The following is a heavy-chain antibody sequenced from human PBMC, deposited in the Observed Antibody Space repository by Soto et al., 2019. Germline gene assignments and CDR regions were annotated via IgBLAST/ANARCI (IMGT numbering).Heavy chain of an antibody. CDR1: GGSFSGYY. V-gene: IGHV4-34*01. J-gene: IGHJ5*02. D-gene: IGHD6-6*01. CDR3: ARVSSIAASKNWFDP. CDR2: INHSGST. Sequence: SETLSLTCAVYGGSFSGYYWSWIRQPPGKGLEWIGEINHSGSTNYNPSLKSRVTISVDASKNQFSLKLSSVTAADTAVYYCARVSSIAASKNWFDPWGQRNLVTVYS.